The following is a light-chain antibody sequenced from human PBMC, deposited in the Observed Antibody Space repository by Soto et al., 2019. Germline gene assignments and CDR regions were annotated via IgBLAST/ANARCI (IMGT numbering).Light chain of an antibody. V-gene: IGLV2-14*01. CDR3: SSYTGGNPSYV. CDR2: EVS. Sequence: QSVLTQPASVSGSPGQSITISCTGTSSDVGGYNYVCWYQHHPGKAPKLIISEVSNRPSGVSDRFSGSKSGNTASLTISGLQPEDEADYYCSSYTGGNPSYVFGTGTKVTVL. CDR1: SSDVGGYNY. J-gene: IGLJ1*01.